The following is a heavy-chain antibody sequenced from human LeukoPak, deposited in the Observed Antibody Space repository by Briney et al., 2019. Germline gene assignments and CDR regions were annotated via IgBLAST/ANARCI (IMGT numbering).Heavy chain of an antibody. V-gene: IGHV4-39*01. D-gene: IGHD6-19*01. CDR1: GGSISSRSYY. CDR3: ARLTRAQWLGP. CDR2: IYYSGST. J-gene: IGHJ4*02. Sequence: SETLSLTCTVSGGSISSRSYYWGWIRQPPGKGLEWIGSIYYSGSTYYNPSLKRLVTISVDTSKNQFSLKLRSVTAADPAVYYCARLTRAQWLGPWGQGTLVTVSS.